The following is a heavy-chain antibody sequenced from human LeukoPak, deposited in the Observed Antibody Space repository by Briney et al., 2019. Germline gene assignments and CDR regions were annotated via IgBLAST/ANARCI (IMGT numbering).Heavy chain of an antibody. CDR3: ARDQGFHFQHMDV. D-gene: IGHD2-15*01. Sequence: PGGSLRPSCAASAFTLSYYSMNWVSQPPGKGLEWVSSISSRSSHIDHADSVKGRLTISRDDAKNSLYLQMNSLRVEDTAVYYCARDQGFHFQHMDVWGKGTTVIVSS. CDR1: AFTLSYYS. CDR2: ISSRSSHI. V-gene: IGHV3-21*01. J-gene: IGHJ6*03.